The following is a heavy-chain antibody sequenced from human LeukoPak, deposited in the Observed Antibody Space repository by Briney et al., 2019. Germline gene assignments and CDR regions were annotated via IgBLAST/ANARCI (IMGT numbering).Heavy chain of an antibody. J-gene: IGHJ4*02. CDR1: GGPISSYY. CDR3: ASSRGHLYYFDY. Sequence: SETLSLTCTVSGGPISSYYWSWIRQPPGKGLEWIGYIYYSGSTNYNPSLKSRVTISVDTSKNQFSLKLSSVTAADTAVYYCASSRGHLYYFDYWGQGTLVTVSS. V-gene: IGHV4-59*01. CDR2: IYYSGST.